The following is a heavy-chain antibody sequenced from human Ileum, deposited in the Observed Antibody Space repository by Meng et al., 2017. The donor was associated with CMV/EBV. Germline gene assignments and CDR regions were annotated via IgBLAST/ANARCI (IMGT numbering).Heavy chain of an antibody. CDR3: ARARYYDFWIG. CDR1: GFIFSSYS. J-gene: IGHJ4*02. CDR2: IKQDGSEK. V-gene: IGHV3-7*01. Sequence: GGSLRLSCAASGFIFSSYSMSWVRQAPGKGLEWVANIKQDGSEKYYVDSVKGRFTISRDNAKNSLYLQMNSLRAEDTAVYYCARARYYDFWIGWGQGTLVTVSS. D-gene: IGHD3-3*01.